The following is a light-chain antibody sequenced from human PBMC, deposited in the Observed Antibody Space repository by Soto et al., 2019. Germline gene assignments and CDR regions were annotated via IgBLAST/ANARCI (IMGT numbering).Light chain of an antibody. J-gene: IGKJ1*01. CDR3: QHYNSYSEA. Sequence: ACRMTQSPSSLPASTGESVTTTCRASQGISSYLAWYQQKPGKAPKLLIYAASTLQSGVPSRFSGSGSGTDFTLTISCLQSEDFATYYCQHYNSYSEAFGQGTKVDIK. CDR2: AAS. V-gene: IGKV1-8*01. CDR1: QGISSY.